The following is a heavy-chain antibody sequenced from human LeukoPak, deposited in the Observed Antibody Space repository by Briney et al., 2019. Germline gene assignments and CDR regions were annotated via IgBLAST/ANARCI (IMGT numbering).Heavy chain of an antibody. CDR1: GFTFSSYG. D-gene: IGHD1-26*01. CDR2: IRYDGSNK. CDR3: AKVASGSKVASGIYHFDY. J-gene: IGHJ4*02. V-gene: IGHV3-30*02. Sequence: GESLRLSCAASGFTFSSYGMHWVRQAPGKGLEWVAFIRYDGSNKYYADSVKGRFTISRDNSKNTLYLQMNSLRAEDTAVYYCAKVASGSKVASGIYHFDYWGQGTLVTASS.